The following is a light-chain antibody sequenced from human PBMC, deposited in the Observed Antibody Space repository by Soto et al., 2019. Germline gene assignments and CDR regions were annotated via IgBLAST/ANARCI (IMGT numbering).Light chain of an antibody. CDR1: QSISSSY. J-gene: IGKJ2*01. V-gene: IGKV3-20*01. CDR2: AAS. CDR3: QQYGSSPNT. Sequence: ENVLTQSPGTLSLSPGERATLSCRASQSISSSYLAWYQQKPGQAPRLLIYAASSRATGIPDRFSGSGSGTDFTLTISRLEPEDFAVYYCQQYGSSPNTFGQGTQLEIK.